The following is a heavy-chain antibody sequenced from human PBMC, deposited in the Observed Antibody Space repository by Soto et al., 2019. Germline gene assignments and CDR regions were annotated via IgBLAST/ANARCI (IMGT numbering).Heavy chain of an antibody. CDR2: ISPYNGNT. D-gene: IGHD3-10*01. CDR1: GYPFTHYG. Sequence: QVQLVQSGAEVKKPGASVKVSCQTSGYPFTHYGIGWVRQAPGLGLEWMGWISPYNGNTKYAQNLQARVTLTTDTSTRTVFLEGRSLTSEDTAVYYCARDLSFDRNYYCAIAVWGEGTTIPVSS. CDR3: ARDLSFDRNYYCAIAV. V-gene: IGHV1-18*01. J-gene: IGHJ6*04.